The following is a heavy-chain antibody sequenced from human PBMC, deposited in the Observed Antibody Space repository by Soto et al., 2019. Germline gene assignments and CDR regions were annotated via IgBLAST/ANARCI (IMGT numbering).Heavy chain of an antibody. CDR2: VYSSGTT. CDR3: ARDIGSYAYGEGY. CDR1: GGSINSYW. Sequence: SETLSLTCSVSGGSINSYWWSWIRQPAGKGLEWIGRVYSSGTTDYNPSLNSRATLSVETSKNQFSLKLSSVTAADTAVYYCARDIGSYAYGEGYWGQGIQVTGSS. V-gene: IGHV4-4*07. J-gene: IGHJ4*02. D-gene: IGHD3-10*01.